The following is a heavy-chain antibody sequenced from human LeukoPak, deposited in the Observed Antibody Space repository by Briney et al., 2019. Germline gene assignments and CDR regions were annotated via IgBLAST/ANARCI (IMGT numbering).Heavy chain of an antibody. D-gene: IGHD3-3*01. J-gene: IGHJ5*02. CDR1: GVSFSGYY. CDR2: INHSGST. V-gene: IGHV4-34*01. CDR3: ARAGSITIFGVVSRWFDP. Sequence: SETLSLTCAVYGVSFSGYYWSWIRQSPGKGLEWIAEINHSGSTIYNPSLKSRVTISLDTSKNQFSLKLSSVTAADTAVCYCARAGSITIFGVVSRWFDPWGQGTLVTVPS.